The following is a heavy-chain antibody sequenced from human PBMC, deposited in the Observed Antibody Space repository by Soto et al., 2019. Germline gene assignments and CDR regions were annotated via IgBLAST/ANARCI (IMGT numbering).Heavy chain of an antibody. CDR3: ARVVRSVPDRRGSGHYGMDV. CDR2: MNPSTGNT. D-gene: IGHD2-2*01. CDR1: GYTFSNYE. J-gene: IGHJ6*02. Sequence: QVQLVQSGAEVKKPGASVKVSCKASGYTFSNYEINWVRQATGQGLEWMGWMNPSTGNTGYAQKFQGKVTMTRNMSISTAYMELSSLRSEDTAKYYCARVVRSVPDRRGSGHYGMDVWGQGTTVTVSS. V-gene: IGHV1-8*01.